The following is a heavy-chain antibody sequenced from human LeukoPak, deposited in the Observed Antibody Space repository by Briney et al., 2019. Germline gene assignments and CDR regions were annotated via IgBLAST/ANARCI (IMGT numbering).Heavy chain of an antibody. CDR2: TYYRSKWYN. V-gene: IGHV6-1*01. Sequence: SQTLSLTCAISGDSVSSNSAAWNWIRQSPSRGLEWLGRTYYRSKWYNDYAVSVKSRITINPDTSKNQFSLQLNSVTPEDTAVYYCARYPHEPHEYSSGWFAWFDPWGQGTLVTVSS. CDR3: ARYPHEPHEYSSGWFAWFDP. J-gene: IGHJ5*02. CDR1: GDSVSSNSAA. D-gene: IGHD6-19*01.